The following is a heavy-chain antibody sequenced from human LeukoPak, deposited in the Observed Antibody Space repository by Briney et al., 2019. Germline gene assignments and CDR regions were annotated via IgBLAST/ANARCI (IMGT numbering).Heavy chain of an antibody. J-gene: IGHJ4*02. Sequence: PSETLSLTCAVYGGSFSGYYWSWIRQPPGKGLEWIGEINHSGSTNYNPSLKSRVTISVDTSKNQFSLKLSSVTAADTAVYYCARADPYPSLGYWGQGTLVTVSS. CDR2: INHSGST. CDR3: ARADPYPSLGY. V-gene: IGHV4-34*01. D-gene: IGHD3-16*01. CDR1: GGSFSGYY.